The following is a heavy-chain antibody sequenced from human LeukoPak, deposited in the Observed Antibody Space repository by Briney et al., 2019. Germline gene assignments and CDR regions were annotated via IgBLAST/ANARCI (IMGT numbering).Heavy chain of an antibody. CDR3: ARHAFGEPNQLDY. CDR1: GYSFTSYW. CDR2: IDPSDSYT. D-gene: IGHD3-10*01. J-gene: IGHJ4*02. V-gene: IGHV5-10-1*01. Sequence: GESLKISCKGSGYSFTSYWISWVRQMLGKGLEWMGRIDPSDSYTNYSPSFQGHVTISADKSISTAYLQWSSLKASDTAMYYCARHAFGEPNQLDYWGQGTLVTVSS.